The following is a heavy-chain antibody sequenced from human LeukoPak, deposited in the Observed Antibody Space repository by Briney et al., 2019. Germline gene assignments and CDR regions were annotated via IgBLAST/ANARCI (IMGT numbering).Heavy chain of an antibody. CDR1: GGSISSSNYY. CDR2: IYYGGST. J-gene: IGHJ4*02. D-gene: IGHD3-10*01. CDR3: ARHKSPLPLH. V-gene: IGHV4-39*01. Sequence: SETLSLTCTVSGGSISSSNYYWAWIRQPPEKELEWIGSIYYGGSTNYNPSLKSRVTISVDTSKNQFSLNLTSVTAADTAVYYCARHKSPLPLHWGQGTLVTVSS.